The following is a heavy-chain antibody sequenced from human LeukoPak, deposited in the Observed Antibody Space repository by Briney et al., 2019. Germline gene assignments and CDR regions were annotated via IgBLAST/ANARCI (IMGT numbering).Heavy chain of an antibody. V-gene: IGHV4-59*01. D-gene: IGHD2-2*01. J-gene: IGHJ6*03. CDR3: ARVVEDIVVVPASHYYYYYMDV. CDR1: GGSISSYY. CDR2: IYYSGST. Sequence: SETLSLTCTVSGGSISSYYWSWIRQPPGKGLEWLGYIYYSGSTNYNPSLKSRVTISVDTSKNQFSLKLSSVTAADTAVYYCARVVEDIVVVPASHYYYYYMDVWGKGTTVTVSS.